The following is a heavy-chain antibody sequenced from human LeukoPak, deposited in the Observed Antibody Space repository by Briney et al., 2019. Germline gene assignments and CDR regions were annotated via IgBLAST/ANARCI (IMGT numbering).Heavy chain of an antibody. J-gene: IGHJ4*02. CDR3: ARDNGGTNGLK. V-gene: IGHV1-46*01. CDR2: INLNGGRT. D-gene: IGHD2-8*01. CDR1: GYTFTTYH. Sequence: ASVKVSCKASGYTFTTYHRHWVRQAPGQELEWMGIINLNGGRTSYAQKFQGRVTMTRDTSTSTAYMELSSLGSDDTAVYYCARDNGGTNGLKWGQGTLVTVSS.